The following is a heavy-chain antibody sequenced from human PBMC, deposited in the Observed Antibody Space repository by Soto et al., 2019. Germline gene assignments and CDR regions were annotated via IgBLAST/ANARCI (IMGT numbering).Heavy chain of an antibody. Sequence: PSETLSPTRTVAGGSISSYYWSWIRQPAVKGLERNVRIYTSGSTNYNPSLKSRVTMSVDTYKNQFSLKLSSVTAADTAVYYFSGYDYDSSGYTVVTNWFDPWGQGTLVTVSS. D-gene: IGHD3-22*01. V-gene: IGHV4-4*07. CDR1: GGSISSYY. CDR2: IYTSGST. J-gene: IGHJ5*02. CDR3: SGYDYDSSGYTVVTNWFDP.